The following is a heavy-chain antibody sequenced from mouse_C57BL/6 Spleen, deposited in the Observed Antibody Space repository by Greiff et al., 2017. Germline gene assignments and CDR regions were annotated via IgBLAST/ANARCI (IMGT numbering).Heavy chain of an antibody. CDR2: FHPYNDNT. Sequence: QVQLQQSGAELVKPGASVKMSCKASGYTFTTYPIEWMKQNHGKSLEWIGNFHPYNDNTKYNEKFKGKVTLTVEKSSSTVYLEISRLTSDDSAVYYCARSRDYDSWYFDVWGTGTTVTVSS. D-gene: IGHD2-4*01. CDR3: ARSRDYDSWYFDV. J-gene: IGHJ1*03. CDR1: GYTFTTYP. V-gene: IGHV1-47*01.